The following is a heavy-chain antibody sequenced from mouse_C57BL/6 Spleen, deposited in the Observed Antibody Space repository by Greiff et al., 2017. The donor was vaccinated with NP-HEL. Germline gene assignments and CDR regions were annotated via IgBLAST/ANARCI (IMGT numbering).Heavy chain of an antibody. D-gene: IGHD3-3*01. CDR2: ISPSNGGT. Sequence: QVQLQQPGTDLVKPGASVKLSCKASGYTFTSYGMHWVKQRPGQGLEWIGYISPSNGGTNYNETLKGKVTLTGDKSSSTAYMQLISLTSEDSAVYYCARSRAMDYWGQGTSVTVSS. J-gene: IGHJ4*01. CDR1: GYTFTSYG. CDR3: ARSRAMDY. V-gene: IGHV1-53*01.